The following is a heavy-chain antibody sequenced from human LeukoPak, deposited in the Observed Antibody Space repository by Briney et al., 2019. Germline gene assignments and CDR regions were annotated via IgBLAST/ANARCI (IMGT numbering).Heavy chain of an antibody. CDR1: GYSISSGYY. CDR2: IYHSGST. J-gene: IGHJ4*02. Sequence: SETLSLTCTVSGYSISSGYYWGWIRQPPGKGLEWIGSIYHSGSTYYNPSLKSRVTISVDTSKNQFFLKLRSVTAADTAVYYCARDVGASNFDSWGQGVQVTVSS. V-gene: IGHV4-38-2*02. D-gene: IGHD1-26*01. CDR3: ARDVGASNFDS.